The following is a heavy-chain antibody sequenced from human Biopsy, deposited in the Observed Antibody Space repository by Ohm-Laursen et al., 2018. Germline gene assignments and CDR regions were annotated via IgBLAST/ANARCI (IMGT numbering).Heavy chain of an antibody. CDR1: GGSIRSDY. CDR2: ISGRGAI. V-gene: IGHV4-59*07. J-gene: IGHJ3*01. D-gene: IGHD3-3*01. Sequence: SDTLSLTCTVSGGSIRSDYWSWIRQSPRKGLEWIGHISGRGAINYNPSLRGRVTISVDTSKNQFSLKLSSVTAADTAVFFCARLYRLDDYWNDDPPDAFDVWGQGTMVTVSS. CDR3: ARLYRLDDYWNDDPPDAFDV.